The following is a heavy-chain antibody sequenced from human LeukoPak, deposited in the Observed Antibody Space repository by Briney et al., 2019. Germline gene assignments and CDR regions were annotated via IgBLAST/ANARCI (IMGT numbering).Heavy chain of an antibody. D-gene: IGHD3-10*01. CDR1: GGSISSYY. CDR3: AREILSSQNTGMGSGSYYNVRYNWFDP. CDR2: IYYSGST. J-gene: IGHJ5*02. V-gene: IGHV4-59*12. Sequence: SETLSLTCTVSGGSISSYYWSWIRQPPGKGLEWIGYIYYSGSTNYNPSLKSRVTISVDTSKNQFSLKLSSVTAADTAVYYCAREILSSQNTGMGSGSYYNVRYNWFDPWGQGTLVTVSS.